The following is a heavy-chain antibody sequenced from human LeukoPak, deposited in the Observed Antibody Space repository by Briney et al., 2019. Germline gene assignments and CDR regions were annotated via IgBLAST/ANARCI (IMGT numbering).Heavy chain of an antibody. Sequence: ASVKVSCKASGYTFTDYYMHWVRQAPGQGLEWMGWINPNSVGTNYAQKFQGRVSMTRDTSISTAYMELSRLRSDDTAVYYCARNTINWFDPWGQGVLVTVSS. CDR2: INPNSVGT. D-gene: IGHD5-24*01. V-gene: IGHV1-2*02. CDR1: GYTFTDYY. J-gene: IGHJ5*02. CDR3: ARNTINWFDP.